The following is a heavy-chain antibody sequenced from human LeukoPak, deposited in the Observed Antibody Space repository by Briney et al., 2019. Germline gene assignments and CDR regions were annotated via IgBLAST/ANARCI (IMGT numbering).Heavy chain of an antibody. CDR3: AREDSGRVFDY. CDR1: GGAFSSYA. D-gene: IGHD1-26*01. Sequence: ASVKVSCKASGGAFSSYAISWVRQAPGQGLEWMGRIIPIFGTANYAQKFQGRVTITTDESTSTAYMELSSLRSEDTAVYYCAREDSGRVFDYWGQGTLVTVSS. J-gene: IGHJ4*02. CDR2: IIPIFGTA. V-gene: IGHV1-69*05.